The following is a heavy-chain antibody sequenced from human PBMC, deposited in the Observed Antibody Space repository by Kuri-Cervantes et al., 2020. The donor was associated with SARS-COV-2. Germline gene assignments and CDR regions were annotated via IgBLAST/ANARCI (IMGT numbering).Heavy chain of an antibody. V-gene: IGHV1-69*13. Sequence: SVKVSCKASGYTFTSYGISWVRQAPGQGLEWMGGIIPIFGTANYAQKFQGRVTITADESTSTAYMELSSLRSEDTAVYYCARDLRYSYGYYYYYYMDVWGKGTTVTVSS. J-gene: IGHJ6*03. CDR1: GYTFTSYG. CDR3: ARDLRYSYGYYYYYYMDV. D-gene: IGHD5-18*01. CDR2: IIPIFGTA.